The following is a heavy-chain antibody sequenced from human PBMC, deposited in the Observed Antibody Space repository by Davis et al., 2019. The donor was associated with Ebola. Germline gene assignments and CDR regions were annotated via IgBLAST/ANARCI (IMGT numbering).Heavy chain of an antibody. Sequence: SETLSLTCTVSGGSISSYYWSWIRQPPGKGLEWIGYIYYSGSTYYNPSLKSRVTISVDTSKNQFSLKLSSVTAADTAVYYCARLGMVQGLYYYYGMDVWGQGTTVTVSS. J-gene: IGHJ6*02. CDR1: GGSISSYY. V-gene: IGHV4-59*08. CDR2: IYYSGST. D-gene: IGHD3-10*01. CDR3: ARLGMVQGLYYYYGMDV.